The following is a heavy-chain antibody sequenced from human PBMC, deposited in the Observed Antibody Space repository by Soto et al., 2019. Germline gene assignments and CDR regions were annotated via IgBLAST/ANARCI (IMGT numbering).Heavy chain of an antibody. Sequence: PSETLSLTCTVSGGSILDSTYYWAWIRQSPGKGLEWIGTIFYSGGTFYTPSLKSRVTMSVDTSNNQFSLKLSSVTAADTAVYYCARQGSGYYCGWFDPWGQGTLVTVSS. CDR3: ARQGSGYYCGWFDP. J-gene: IGHJ5*02. D-gene: IGHD3-22*01. V-gene: IGHV4-39*01. CDR2: IFYSGGT. CDR1: GGSILDSTYY.